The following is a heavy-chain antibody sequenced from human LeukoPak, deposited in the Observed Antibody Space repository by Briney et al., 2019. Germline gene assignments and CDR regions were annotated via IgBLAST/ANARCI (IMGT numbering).Heavy chain of an antibody. CDR1: GGTFSSYA. CDR3: ARDRDRFTVVYAFDI. D-gene: IGHD4-23*01. CDR2: IIPIFGTA. V-gene: IGHV1-69*05. J-gene: IGHJ3*02. Sequence: SVKVSCKASGGTFSSYAISWVRHAPGQGLEWMGGIIPIFGTANYAQKFQGRVTITTDESTSTAYMELSSLRSEDTAVYYCARDRDRFTVVYAFDIWGQGTMVTVSP.